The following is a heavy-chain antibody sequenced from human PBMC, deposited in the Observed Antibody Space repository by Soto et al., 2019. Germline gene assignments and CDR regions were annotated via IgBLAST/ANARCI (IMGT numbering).Heavy chain of an antibody. CDR3: ASLKIGSCYSARYYFEF. Sequence: SETLARTCAVSGYSITCSFYCGWIRHSPCKVLEWIGSIYHTGSTYYNPSLKSRVTISVDTSKNQFSLKLSSVTAAETAVYYWASLKIGSCYSARYYFEFWGRGTLITISS. CDR2: IYHTGST. CDR1: GYSITCSFY. J-gene: IGHJ4*01. V-gene: IGHV4-38-2*01. D-gene: IGHD2-15*01.